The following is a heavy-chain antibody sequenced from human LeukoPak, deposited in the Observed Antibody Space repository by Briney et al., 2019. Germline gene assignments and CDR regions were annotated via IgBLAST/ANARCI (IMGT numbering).Heavy chain of an antibody. J-gene: IGHJ3*01. CDR3: VRPDDNSFDF. Sequence: SETLSLTCAVYGASFSGYYWSWIRQPPGKGLEWIGEINPSGSTNYNPSLKSRVTISVDTSKNQFSLKLSSVTAADTAVYYCVRPDDNSFDFWGQGTMVTVSS. D-gene: IGHD3-9*01. V-gene: IGHV4-34*01. CDR2: INPSGST. CDR1: GASFSGYY.